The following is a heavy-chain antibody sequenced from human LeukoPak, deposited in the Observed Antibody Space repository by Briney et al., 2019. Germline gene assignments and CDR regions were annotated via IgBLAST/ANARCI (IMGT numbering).Heavy chain of an antibody. CDR1: GYTFTSYD. CDR2: MNPNSGNT. CDR3: ARGEDDIDP. V-gene: IGHV1-8*01. D-gene: IGHD3-9*01. J-gene: IGHJ5*02. Sequence: ASVTLSCTASGYTFTSYDINWVRQATGQGIEWMGWMNPNSGNTGYAQKFQGRVTMTRNTSISTAHMELSSLRSEDTAVYYCARGEDDIDPGGQGNLVTVS.